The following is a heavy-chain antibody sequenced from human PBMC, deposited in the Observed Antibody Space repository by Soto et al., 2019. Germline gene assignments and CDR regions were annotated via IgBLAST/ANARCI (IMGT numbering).Heavy chain of an antibody. CDR3: ARDVVASTVTTFDY. J-gene: IGHJ4*02. D-gene: IGHD4-17*01. CDR2: ISGYNGNT. CDR1: GYIFSNYG. Sequence: QVQLVQSGDELKKPGASVRVSCKASGYIFSNYGISWVRQAPGQGLEWMGWISGYNGNTKYAQKHKGRVSMTTDTSTSTAYMELWSLRSDDTAVYYCARDVVASTVTTFDYWGQGTLVTVSS. V-gene: IGHV1-18*01.